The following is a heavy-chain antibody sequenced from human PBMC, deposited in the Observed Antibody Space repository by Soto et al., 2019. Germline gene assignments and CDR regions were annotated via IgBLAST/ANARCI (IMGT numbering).Heavy chain of an antibody. CDR1: GFIFSNNG. J-gene: IGHJ4*02. V-gene: IGHV3-30*02. CDR3: TIGRVADSPLDH. D-gene: IGHD2-15*01. CDR2: MSYDGSDT. Sequence: GGSLRLSCVGSGFIFSNNGMHWFRQTPGKGLEWVAFMSYDGSDTFYADSVKGRFTISRDNPKNTLFLHMSNLRAEDTAMYYCTIGRVADSPLDHWGQGNLVTVPS.